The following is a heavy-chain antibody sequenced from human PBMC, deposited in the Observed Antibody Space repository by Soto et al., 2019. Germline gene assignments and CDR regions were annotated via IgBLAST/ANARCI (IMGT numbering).Heavy chain of an antibody. D-gene: IGHD5-12*01. J-gene: IGHJ3*02. CDR2: IYYSGST. CDR3: ARTLLKPHTGYSGYYYAQWGGYGDPIDAFDI. Sequence: SETLSLTCTVSGGSISSSSYYWGWIRQPPGKGLEWIGSIYYSGSTYYNPSLKSRVTISVDTSKNQFSLKLSSVTAADTAVYYCARTLLKPHTGYSGYYYAQWGGYGDPIDAFDIWGQGTMVTVSS. V-gene: IGHV4-39*01. CDR1: GGSISSSSYY.